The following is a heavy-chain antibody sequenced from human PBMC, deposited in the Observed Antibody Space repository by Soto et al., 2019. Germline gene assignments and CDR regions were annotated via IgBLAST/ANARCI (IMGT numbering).Heavy chain of an antibody. D-gene: IGHD2-15*01. Sequence: SETLSLTCTVSSGSISSDYWSWIRQPPGKGLEWIGCIYYSGSTNYNPSLKSRVTISVDTSKNQFSLNLTSVTAADTAMYYCATISAAATIWGQGTLVTVS. CDR3: ATISAAATI. CDR1: SGSISSDY. CDR2: IYYSGST. V-gene: IGHV4-59*08. J-gene: IGHJ4*02.